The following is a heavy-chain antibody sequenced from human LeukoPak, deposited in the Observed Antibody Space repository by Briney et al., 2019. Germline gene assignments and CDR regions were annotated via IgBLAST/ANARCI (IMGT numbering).Heavy chain of an antibody. CDR3: ARDQSVNYYGSGSYYYYMDV. D-gene: IGHD3-10*01. J-gene: IGHJ6*03. Sequence: GGSLRLSCAASGFTFSSYWMSWVRQAPGKWLEWVANIKQDGSEKYYVDSVKGRFTNSSDNANNSLYLQMNSLRAEDTAVYYCARDQSVNYYGSGSYYYYMDVWGKGTTVTVSS. V-gene: IGHV3-7*01. CDR1: GFTFSSYW. CDR2: IKQDGSEK.